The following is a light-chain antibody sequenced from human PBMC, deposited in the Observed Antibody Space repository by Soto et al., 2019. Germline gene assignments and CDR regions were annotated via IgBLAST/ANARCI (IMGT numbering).Light chain of an antibody. CDR3: QHYDNWPPWT. J-gene: IGKJ1*01. Sequence: EVVMTQSPATLSVSRGERATLSCRASQSVASHLAWYQQKPGQPPRLLIYGASTRATGIPARFSGSGSGTEFTLTISSLQSEDSAVYYCQHYDNWPPWTFGQGTKVEIK. V-gene: IGKV3-15*01. CDR1: QSVASH. CDR2: GAS.